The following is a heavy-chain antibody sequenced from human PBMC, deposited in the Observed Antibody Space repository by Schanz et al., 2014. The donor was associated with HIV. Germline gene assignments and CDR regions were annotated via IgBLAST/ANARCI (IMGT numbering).Heavy chain of an antibody. V-gene: IGHV3-11*01. CDR1: GFSFSDYH. CDR3: AKPEYDSSGNSQTHFDY. J-gene: IGHJ4*02. CDR2: LRGSGSNI. Sequence: QVQLVESGGDLVKPGGSLRLSCTASGFSFSDYHMSWIRQAPGKGLEWVSSLRGSGSNIYYADSVKGRFTISRDNGKNSLFLQMNSLRAEDTAIYYCAKPEYDSSGNSQTHFDYWGQGTLVSVSS. D-gene: IGHD3-22*01.